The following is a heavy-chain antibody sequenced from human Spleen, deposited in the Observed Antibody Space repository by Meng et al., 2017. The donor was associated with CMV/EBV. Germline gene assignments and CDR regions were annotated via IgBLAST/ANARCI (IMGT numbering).Heavy chain of an antibody. D-gene: IGHD1-26*01. V-gene: IGHV3-15*01. CDR1: TFSNAW. CDR3: TTEPVLIVGATKMDDY. CDR2: IKSKTDGGTT. J-gene: IGHJ4*02. Sequence: TFSNAWMSWVRQAPGKGLEWVGRIKSKTDGGTTDYAAPVKGRFTISRDDSKNTLYLQMNSLKTEDTAVYYCTTEPVLIVGATKMDDYWGQGTLVTVSS.